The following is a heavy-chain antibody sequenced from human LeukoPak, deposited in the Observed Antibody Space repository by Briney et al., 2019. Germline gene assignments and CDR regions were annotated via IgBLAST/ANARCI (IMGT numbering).Heavy chain of an antibody. CDR3: ARDPGGAPDY. Sequence: SETLSLTCTVSGGSISSSSYYWGWIRQPPGKGLEWIGSIYYSGSTYYNPSLKSRVTISVDTSKNQFSLKLSSVTAADTAVYYCARDPGGAPDYWGQGTLVTVSS. V-gene: IGHV4-39*07. J-gene: IGHJ4*02. CDR2: IYYSGST. CDR1: GGSISSSSYY.